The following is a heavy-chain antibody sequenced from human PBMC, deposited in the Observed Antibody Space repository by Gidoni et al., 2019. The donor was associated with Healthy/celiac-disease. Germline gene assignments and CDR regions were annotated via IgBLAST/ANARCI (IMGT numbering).Heavy chain of an antibody. D-gene: IGHD6-19*01. Sequence: GYYWSWIRQPPGKGLEWIGEINHSGSTNYNPSLKSRVTISVDTSKNQFSLKLSSVTAADTAVYYCARSATGWSFDYWGQGTLVTVSS. CDR3: ARSATGWSFDY. J-gene: IGHJ4*02. CDR1: GYY. V-gene: IGHV4-34*01. CDR2: INHSGST.